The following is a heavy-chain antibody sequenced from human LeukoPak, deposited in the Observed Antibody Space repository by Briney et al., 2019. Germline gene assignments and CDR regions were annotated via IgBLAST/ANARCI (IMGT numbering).Heavy chain of an antibody. CDR3: AKDGGYDISTGYYDPDY. CDR1: GFTFNNYA. CDR2: ISGSGGST. J-gene: IGHJ4*02. V-gene: IGHV3-23*01. D-gene: IGHD3-9*01. Sequence: GGSLRLSCAASGFTFNNYALTWVRQAPGKGLEWVSAISGSGGSTYYADSVKGRFTISRDNSKNTLYLQMNSLRAEDTAVYYCAKDGGYDISTGYYDPDYWGQGTLVTVSS.